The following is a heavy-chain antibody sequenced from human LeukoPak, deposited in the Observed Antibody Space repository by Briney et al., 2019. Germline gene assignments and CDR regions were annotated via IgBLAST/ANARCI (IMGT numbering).Heavy chain of an antibody. CDR1: GDSISTNDYY. CDR3: ARRTMTLDLFDY. D-gene: IGHD3-22*01. CDR2: IYHSGHT. J-gene: IGHJ4*02. Sequence: SETLSLTCSVSGDSISTNDYYWGWVRQPPEKGLEWVASIYHSGHTYYNPSLRSRVTISVDTSKNQFSLKLSSVTAADTAVYYCARRTMTLDLFDYWGQGTLVTVSS. V-gene: IGHV4-39*07.